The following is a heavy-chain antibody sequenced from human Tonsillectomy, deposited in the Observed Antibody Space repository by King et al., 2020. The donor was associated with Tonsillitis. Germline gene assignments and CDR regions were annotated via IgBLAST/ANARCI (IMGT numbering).Heavy chain of an antibody. CDR1: GFTFSRYV. CDR2: VSGNGTNT. CDR3: AKVNYDILTHFDY. J-gene: IGHJ4*02. V-gene: IGHV3-23*04. D-gene: IGHD3-9*01. Sequence: VQLVESGGDLVQPGGSLRLSCAASGFTFSRYVMSWVRQAPGKGLEWVSTVSGNGTNTYYADSVKGRSTISRDNSKNTLYLQMNSLRAEDTAVYYCAKVNYDILTHFDYWGQGTLVTVSS.